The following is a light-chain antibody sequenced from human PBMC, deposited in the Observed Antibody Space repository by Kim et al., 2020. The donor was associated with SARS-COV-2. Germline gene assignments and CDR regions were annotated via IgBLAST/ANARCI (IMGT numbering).Light chain of an antibody. Sequence: DIQMTQSPSSLSASVGDRVTVTGRASQDISTYLAWYQQKPGKVPKLLIYGASTLHSGVPSRFSGSGSGTDFTLTISSLQPEDVAIYYCQKYNSVPLTFGPGTKVDIK. CDR3: QKYNSVPLT. CDR2: GAS. CDR1: QDISTY. J-gene: IGKJ3*01. V-gene: IGKV1-27*01.